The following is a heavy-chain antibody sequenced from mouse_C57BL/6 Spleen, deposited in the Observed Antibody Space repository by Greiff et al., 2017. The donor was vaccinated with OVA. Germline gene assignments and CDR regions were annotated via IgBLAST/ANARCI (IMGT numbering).Heavy chain of an antibody. J-gene: IGHJ2*01. CDR3: AREPGNYDYFDY. Sequence: EVKLMESGPGLVKPSQSLSLTCSVTGYSITSGYYWNWIRQFPGNKLEWMGYISYDGSNNYNPSLKNRISITRDTSKNQFFLKLNSVTTEDTATDYCAREPGNYDYFDYWGQGTTLTVSS. CDR1: GYSITSGYY. CDR2: ISYDGSN. D-gene: IGHD2-1*01. V-gene: IGHV3-6*01.